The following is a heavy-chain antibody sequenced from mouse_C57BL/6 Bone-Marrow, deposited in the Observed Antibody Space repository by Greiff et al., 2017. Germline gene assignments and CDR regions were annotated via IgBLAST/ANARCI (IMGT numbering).Heavy chain of an antibody. J-gene: IGHJ4*01. D-gene: IGHD4-1*02. CDR1: GFNIKDYY. CDR3: ARPLNWALAMDY. V-gene: IGHV14-3*01. CDR2: IDPANGNT. Sequence: EVKLQESGAELVKPGASVKLSCTASGFNIKDYYMHWVKQRPEQGLEWIGRIDPANGNTKYAPKFQGKATITADTSSNTAYLQLSSLTSEDTAIYYCARPLNWALAMDYWVQGTSVTVSS.